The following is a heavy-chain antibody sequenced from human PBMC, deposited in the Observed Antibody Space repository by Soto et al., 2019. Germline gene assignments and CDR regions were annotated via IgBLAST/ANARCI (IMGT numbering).Heavy chain of an antibody. Sequence: GGSLRLSCAASGFTFSSYGMHWVRQAPGKGLEWVAVIWYDGSNKYYADSVKGRFTISRDNPKNTVYLQMNSLRAEDTAVYYCARGSGSSSLDYWGQGTLVTVSS. V-gene: IGHV3-33*01. CDR2: IWYDGSNK. D-gene: IGHD6-6*01. J-gene: IGHJ4*02. CDR3: ARGSGSSSLDY. CDR1: GFTFSSYG.